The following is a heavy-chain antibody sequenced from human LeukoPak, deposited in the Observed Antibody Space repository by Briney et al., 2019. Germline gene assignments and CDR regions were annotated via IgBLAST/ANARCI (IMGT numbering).Heavy chain of an antibody. D-gene: IGHD5-18*01. CDR2: VYYSGGT. J-gene: IGHJ4*02. CDR3: ARRANTAPPYYFDY. CDR1: DDSMSSYY. V-gene: IGHV4-59*01. Sequence: SETLSLTCTVSDDSMSSYYWNWIRQPPGKGLEWIGYVYYSGGTNYNPSFKSRVTISLDTSKNQFSLKLSSVTAADTAVYYCARRANTAPPYYFDYWGQGTLVTVSS.